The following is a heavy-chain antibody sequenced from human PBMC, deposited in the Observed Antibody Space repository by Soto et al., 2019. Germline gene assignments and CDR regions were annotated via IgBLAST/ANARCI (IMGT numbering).Heavy chain of an antibody. D-gene: IGHD4-17*01. Sequence: GGSLRLSCAASGFTFSNAWMSWVRQAPGKGLEWVGRIKSKTDGGTTDYAAPVKGRFTISRDDSKNTLYLQMNSLKTEDTAVYYCTTDGLTVTTGDYYYYYYYMDVWGKGTTVTVSS. CDR2: IKSKTDGGTT. J-gene: IGHJ6*03. CDR1: GFTFSNAW. CDR3: TTDGLTVTTGDYYYYYYYMDV. V-gene: IGHV3-15*01.